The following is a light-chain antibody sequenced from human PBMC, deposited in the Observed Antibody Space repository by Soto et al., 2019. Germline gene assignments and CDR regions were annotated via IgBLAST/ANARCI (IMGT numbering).Light chain of an antibody. CDR3: SSYTSSSTLDVV. Sequence: QSALTQPASVSGSPGQSITISCTGTSSDVGGYNYVSWYQQHPGKAPKLMIYDVSNRPSGVSNRFSGSKSGNTASLTISGLQAEGEADYYCSSYTSSSTLDVVFGGGTNSPS. J-gene: IGLJ2*01. CDR2: DVS. V-gene: IGLV2-14*01. CDR1: SSDVGGYNY.